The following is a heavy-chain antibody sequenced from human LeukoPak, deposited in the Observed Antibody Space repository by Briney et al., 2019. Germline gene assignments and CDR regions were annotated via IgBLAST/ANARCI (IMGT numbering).Heavy chain of an antibody. CDR1: GGSFSGYY. Sequence: SETLSLTCAVYGGSFSGYYWSWIRQPPGKGLEWIGEINHSGSTNYTPSLKSRVPISVDTSKNQFSLKLSSVTAADTAVYYCAGDPQYYDYVWGSYRHNSFDYWGQGTLVTVSS. D-gene: IGHD3-16*02. V-gene: IGHV4-34*01. CDR2: INHSGST. CDR3: AGDPQYYDYVWGSYRHNSFDY. J-gene: IGHJ4*02.